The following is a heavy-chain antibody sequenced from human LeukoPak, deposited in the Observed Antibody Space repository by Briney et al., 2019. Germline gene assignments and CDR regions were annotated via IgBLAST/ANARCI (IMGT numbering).Heavy chain of an antibody. D-gene: IGHD5-12*01. V-gene: IGHV1-46*01. J-gene: IGHJ4*02. CDR3: ARRLWVGYDSHLGPKPFDY. CDR1: GYTFTSYY. Sequence: ASVKVSCKASGYTFTSYYMHWVRQAPGQGLEWMGIINPSGGSTSYAQNFQGRVTMTSDTSASTVYLELDSLRSEDTAVYYCARRLWVGYDSHLGPKPFDYWGQGTLVTVSS. CDR2: INPSGGST.